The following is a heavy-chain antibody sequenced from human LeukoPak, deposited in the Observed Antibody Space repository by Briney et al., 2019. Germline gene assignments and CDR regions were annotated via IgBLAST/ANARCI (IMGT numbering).Heavy chain of an antibody. Sequence: GGSLRLSCAASGFTVSSNYMSWVRQAPGKGLEWVSVIYSGGSTYYADSVKGRFIISRDTVKNTLYLQMNSLGPEDTAVYYCVRGDEVDYWGQGTLVTVFS. J-gene: IGHJ4*02. V-gene: IGHV3-66*02. CDR1: GFTVSSNY. CDR3: VRGDEVDY. CDR2: IYSGGST. D-gene: IGHD3-16*01.